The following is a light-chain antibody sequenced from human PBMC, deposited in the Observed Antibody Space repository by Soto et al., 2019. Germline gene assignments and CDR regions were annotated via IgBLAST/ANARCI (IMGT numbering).Light chain of an antibody. CDR2: DAS. V-gene: IGKV3-20*01. CDR1: QSVRSER. CDR3: QEYDGAPPIT. Sequence: EIVLTQSPDTLSLSPGERATLSCRASQSVRSERLAWYQQKRGQAPTLLIFDASSRASGTPERFSGSGSGTDFTLTISRLGPEDFAVYYCQEYDGAPPITFGLGTKVDI. J-gene: IGKJ1*01.